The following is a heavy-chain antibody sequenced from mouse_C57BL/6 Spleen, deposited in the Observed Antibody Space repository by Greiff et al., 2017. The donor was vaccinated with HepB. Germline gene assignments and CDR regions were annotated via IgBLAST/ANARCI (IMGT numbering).Heavy chain of an antibody. J-gene: IGHJ4*01. V-gene: IGHV5-17*01. CDR2: ISSGSSTI. CDR1: GFTFSDYG. Sequence: DVQLQESGGGLVKPGGSLKLSCAASGFTFSDYGMHWVRQAPEKGLEWVAYISSGSSTIYYADTVKGRFTISRDNAKNTLFLQMTSLRSEDTAMYYCARPMVRYAMDYWGQGTSVTVSS. D-gene: IGHD2-3*01. CDR3: ARPMVRYAMDY.